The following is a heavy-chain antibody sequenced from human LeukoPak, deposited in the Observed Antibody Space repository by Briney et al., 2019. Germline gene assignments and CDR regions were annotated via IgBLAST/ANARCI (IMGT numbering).Heavy chain of an antibody. CDR3: ARVSDIVATILETDFDY. Sequence: ASVKVSCKASGYTFTSYGISWVRQAPGQGLEWMGWISAYNCNTNYAQKLQGRVTMTTDTSTSTAYMELRSLRSDDTAVYYCARVSDIVATILETDFDYWGQGTLVTVSS. CDR1: GYTFTSYG. J-gene: IGHJ4*02. D-gene: IGHD5-12*01. V-gene: IGHV1-18*01. CDR2: ISAYNCNT.